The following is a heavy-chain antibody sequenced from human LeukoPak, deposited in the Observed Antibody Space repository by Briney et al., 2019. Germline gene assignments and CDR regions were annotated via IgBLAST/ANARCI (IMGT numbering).Heavy chain of an antibody. Sequence: GGSLGLSCAASGLTFSSYWMHWVRQAPGKGLVWVSRINSDGSSTIYADSVKGRFTISRDNAKNTVLLQMNSLSAEDTAVYYCATGGAQYYDYWGQGTLVTVSS. J-gene: IGHJ4*02. V-gene: IGHV3-74*01. D-gene: IGHD3-16*01. CDR2: INSDGSST. CDR3: ATGGAQYYDY. CDR1: GLTFSSYW.